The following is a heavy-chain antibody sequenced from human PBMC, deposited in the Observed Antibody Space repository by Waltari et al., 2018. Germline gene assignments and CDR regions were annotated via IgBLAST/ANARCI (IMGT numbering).Heavy chain of an antibody. CDR3: AKQRGSGSYPYFDY. CDR1: GFPFGSLA. J-gene: IGHJ4*02. V-gene: IGHV3-23*01. CDR2: ISDSGGST. Sequence: EVQLLESGGGLVQPGGSLRLSCGAFGFPFGSLAMSWVRQAPGKGLEWVSAISDSGGSTYYADSVKGRFTISRDNSKNTLYLQMDSLRAEDTAVYYCAKQRGSGSYPYFDYWGQGTLVTVSS. D-gene: IGHD3-10*01.